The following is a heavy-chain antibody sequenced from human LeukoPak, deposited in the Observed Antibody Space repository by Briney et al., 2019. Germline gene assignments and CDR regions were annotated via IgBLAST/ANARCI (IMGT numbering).Heavy chain of an antibody. V-gene: IGHV4-39*01. D-gene: IGHD1-26*01. CDR3: ARHRGSLPCGP. Sequence: SETLSLTCTVSGGSISSSSYYWGWIRQPPGKGLEWIGSILYSGSTYYNPSLKSRVTMSVDTSKNQFSLKLSSVTAADTAVHYCARHRGSLPCGPWGQGTLVTVSS. CDR2: ILYSGST. J-gene: IGHJ5*02. CDR1: GGSISSSSYY.